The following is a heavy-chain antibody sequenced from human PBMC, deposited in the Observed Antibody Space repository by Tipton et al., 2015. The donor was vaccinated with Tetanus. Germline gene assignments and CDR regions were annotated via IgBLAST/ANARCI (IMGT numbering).Heavy chain of an antibody. D-gene: IGHD6-13*01. CDR2: IFDTGST. Sequence: TLSLTCTVSGGSISSFYWTWIRQPPGKGLEWIGYIFDTGSTNYNPSLKSRVTMSVDTSKNQFSLHLTSVTVADTAVYYCARGWGSSWYYFDNWGQGTLVTVSS. CDR1: GGSISSFY. J-gene: IGHJ4*02. V-gene: IGHV4-59*01. CDR3: ARGWGSSWYYFDN.